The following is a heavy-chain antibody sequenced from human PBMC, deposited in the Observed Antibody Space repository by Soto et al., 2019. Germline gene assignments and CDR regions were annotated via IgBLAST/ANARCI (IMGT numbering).Heavy chain of an antibody. CDR3: ARESYGSRYYGMDV. CDR1: GGSISSYY. V-gene: IGHV4-59*01. CDR2: IYYSGST. D-gene: IGHD3-10*01. Sequence: SETLSLTCTVSGGSISSYYWSWIRQPPGKGLEWIGYIYYSGSTNYNPSLKSRVTISVDTSKNQFSLKLSSVTAADTAVYYCARESYGSRYYGMDVWGQGTTVTVSS. J-gene: IGHJ6*02.